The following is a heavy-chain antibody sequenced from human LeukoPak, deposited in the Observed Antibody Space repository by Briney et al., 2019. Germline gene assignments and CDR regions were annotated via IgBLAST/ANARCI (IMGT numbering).Heavy chain of an antibody. CDR1: GFTFSVYG. CDR2: ISSSGSTI. J-gene: IGHJ6*04. D-gene: IGHD3-10*02. V-gene: IGHV3-48*04. CDR3: AELGITMIGGV. Sequence: GGSLRLSCAASGFTFSVYGMHWVRQAPGKGLEWVSYISSSGSTIYYADSVKGRFTISRDNAKNSLYLQMNSLRAEDTAVYYCAELGITMIGGVWGKGTTVTISS.